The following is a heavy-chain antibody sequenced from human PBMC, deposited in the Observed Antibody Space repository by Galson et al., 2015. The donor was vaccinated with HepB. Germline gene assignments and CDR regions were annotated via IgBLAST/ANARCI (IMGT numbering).Heavy chain of an antibody. CDR3: AKVISKPPPGYSSGWYFGIDY. Sequence: SLRLSCAASGFTFSSYGMHWVRQAPGKGLEWVAVISYDGSNKYYADSVKGRLTISRDNSKNTLYLQMNSLRAEDTAVYYCAKVISKPPPGYSSGWYFGIDYWGQGTLVTVSS. D-gene: IGHD6-19*01. CDR1: GFTFSSYG. CDR2: ISYDGSNK. J-gene: IGHJ4*02. V-gene: IGHV3-30*18.